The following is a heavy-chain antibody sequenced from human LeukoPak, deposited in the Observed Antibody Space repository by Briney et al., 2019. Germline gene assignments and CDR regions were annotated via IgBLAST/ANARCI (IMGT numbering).Heavy chain of an antibody. V-gene: IGHV3-23*01. Sequence: PGGSLRLSCAASGFTFSSYAMSWVRQAPGKGLEWVSHISGSGGTTYYADSVKGRFTISRDNSRNTLYLQMNSLRVEDTAIYYCAKDLYYYDSSGSLDYWGQGTLVTVSS. D-gene: IGHD3-22*01. J-gene: IGHJ4*02. CDR2: ISGSGGTT. CDR1: GFTFSSYA. CDR3: AKDLYYYDSSGSLDY.